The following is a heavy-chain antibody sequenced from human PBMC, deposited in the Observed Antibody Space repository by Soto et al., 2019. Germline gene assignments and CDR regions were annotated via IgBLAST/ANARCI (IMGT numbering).Heavy chain of an antibody. CDR3: AHRLSGYNWNGGYFDY. V-gene: IGHV2-5*02. J-gene: IGHJ4*02. CDR2: IYWDDDK. D-gene: IGHD1-1*01. Sequence: QITLKESAPTRVKPTQPLTLTCTFSGFSLTSRPMGVGWIRQPPGKALEWLAFIYWDDDKRYSPSLRSRLTITKDSSGNQVVLTITNMDPVDTATYYCAHRLSGYNWNGGYFDYWGQGALVTVSS. CDR1: GFSLTSRPMG.